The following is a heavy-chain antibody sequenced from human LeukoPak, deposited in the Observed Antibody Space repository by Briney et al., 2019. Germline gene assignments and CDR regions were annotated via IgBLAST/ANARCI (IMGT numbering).Heavy chain of an antibody. CDR2: IYPGDSDT. CDR1: GYSFTSYW. V-gene: IGHV5-51*01. Sequence: GESLKISCKGSGYSFTSYWIGWVRQMPGKGLEWMGIIYPGDSDTRYSPSFQGQVTISADKSISTAYLQWGSLKASDTAMYYCARQDDRWPNYFDYWGQGTLVTVSS. J-gene: IGHJ4*02. D-gene: IGHD5-24*01. CDR3: ARQDDRWPNYFDY.